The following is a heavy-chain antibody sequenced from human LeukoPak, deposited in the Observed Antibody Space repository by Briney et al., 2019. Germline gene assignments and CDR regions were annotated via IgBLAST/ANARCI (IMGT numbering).Heavy chain of an antibody. CDR3: ARQQWLVQRAWFDP. Sequence: ASVKVSCKASGYSFISYGMSWVRQAPGPDLESLGWISTYKGNTKYAQKVQGRVTMTTDASTSTAYMELRSLRSDDTAVYYCARQQWLVQRAWFDPWDQGTLVTVSS. CDR1: GYSFISYG. D-gene: IGHD6-19*01. CDR2: ISTYKGNT. J-gene: IGHJ5*02. V-gene: IGHV1-18*01.